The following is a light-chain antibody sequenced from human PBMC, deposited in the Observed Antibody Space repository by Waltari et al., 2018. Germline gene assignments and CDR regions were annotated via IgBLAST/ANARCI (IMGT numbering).Light chain of an antibody. CDR2: AAS. V-gene: IGKV1-39*01. CDR1: QSVNDF. CDR3: QQGYRTWT. J-gene: IGKJ1*01. Sequence: IQLTQSPTSIYASVGDSVTSTCRAQQSVNDFLNWYQHKPGQAPKLLIFAASTLQSGVPNRFSGSGSGTDFALTINGLQPDDFATYYCQQGYRTWTFGLGTTVAI.